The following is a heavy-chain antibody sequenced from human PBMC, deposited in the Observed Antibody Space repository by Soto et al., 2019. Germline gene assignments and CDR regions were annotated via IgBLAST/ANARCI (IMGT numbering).Heavy chain of an antibody. V-gene: IGHV3-11*01. Sequence: LRLSCAASGFTFSDYYMSWIRQAPGKGLEWVSYISSSGSTIYYADSVKGRFTISRDNAKNSLYLQMNSLRAEDTAVYYCARDPEVVVAATNYGMDVWGQGTTVTVSS. J-gene: IGHJ6*02. CDR1: GFTFSDYY. CDR2: ISSSGSTI. D-gene: IGHD2-15*01. CDR3: ARDPEVVVAATNYGMDV.